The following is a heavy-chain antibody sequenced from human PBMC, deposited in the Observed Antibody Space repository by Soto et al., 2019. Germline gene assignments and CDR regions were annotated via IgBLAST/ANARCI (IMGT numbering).Heavy chain of an antibody. V-gene: IGHV3-73*02. CDR2: IRCKANTYAT. J-gene: IGHJ6*02. CDR3: SRKVDGEADRPSHFYGLDV. D-gene: IGHD4-17*01. Sequence: EVQLVESGGGLVQPGGSMKVSCEASGFNFNDSAIHWVRQASGKGLEWVGRIRCKANTYATTYAAPVKGRFIISRDDSKNTAYLQMNSLKIDDTAVYYCSRKVDGEADRPSHFYGLDVWGHGTTVNVSS. CDR1: GFNFNDSA.